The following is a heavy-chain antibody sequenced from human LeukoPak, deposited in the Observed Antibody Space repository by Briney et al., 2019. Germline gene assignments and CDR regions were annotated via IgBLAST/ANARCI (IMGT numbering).Heavy chain of an antibody. Sequence: PGGSLRLSCAASGFTFSSYAMSWVRQAPGKGLEWIGEINHSGSTNYNPSLKSRVTISVDTSKNQFSLKLSSVTAADTAVYYCARGRRGILGVRYYYYMDVWGKGTTVTVSS. CDR2: INHSGST. CDR3: ARGRRGILGVRYYYYMDV. D-gene: IGHD3-10*02. J-gene: IGHJ6*03. V-gene: IGHV4-34*01. CDR1: GFTFSSYA.